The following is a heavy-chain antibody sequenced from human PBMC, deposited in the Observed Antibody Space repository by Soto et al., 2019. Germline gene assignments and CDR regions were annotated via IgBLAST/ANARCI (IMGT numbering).Heavy chain of an antibody. V-gene: IGHV1-3*01. D-gene: IGHD5-12*01. CDR2: INAGNGNT. J-gene: IGHJ4*02. CDR3: ARSRDGYNLMDY. CDR1: GYTFTSYA. Sequence: SVKVSCKASGYTFTSYAMHWVRQAPVQRLEWMGWINAGNGNTKYSQKFQGRVTITRDTSASTAYMELSSLRSEDTAVYYCARSRDGYNLMDYWGQGTLVTVSS.